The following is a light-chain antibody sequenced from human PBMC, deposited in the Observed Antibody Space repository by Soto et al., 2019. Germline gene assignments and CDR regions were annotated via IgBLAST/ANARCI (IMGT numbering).Light chain of an antibody. J-gene: IGKJ2*01. CDR3: QQYGSSPPYT. CDR1: QSVSSSY. V-gene: IGKV3-20*01. CDR2: GAS. Sequence: EIVLTQSPGTLSLSPGERATLSCRASQSVSSSYLAWYQQKPGQALRLLIYGASSRATGIPDRFSVSGSGTDFTLTISRLEPEDFAVYYCQQYGSSPPYTFGQGTKLEIK.